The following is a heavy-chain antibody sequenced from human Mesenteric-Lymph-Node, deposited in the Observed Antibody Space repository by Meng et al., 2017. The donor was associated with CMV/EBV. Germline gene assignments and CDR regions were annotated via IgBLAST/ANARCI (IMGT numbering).Heavy chain of an antibody. V-gene: IGHV3-7*01. CDR3: AREGDSASYSG. Sequence: GESLKISCAASGFTFGSYWMAWVRQAPGKGLEWVANIKDDGSEKNYVDSVKGRFTISRDNAKNLLYLQMNSLRAEDTAVYSCAREGDSASYSGWGQGTLVTVSS. J-gene: IGHJ4*02. CDR1: GFTFGSYW. D-gene: IGHD1-26*01. CDR2: IKDDGSEK.